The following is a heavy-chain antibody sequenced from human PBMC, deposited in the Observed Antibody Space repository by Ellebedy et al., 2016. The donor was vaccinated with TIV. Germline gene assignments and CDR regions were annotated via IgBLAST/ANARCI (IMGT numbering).Heavy chain of an antibody. CDR1: GGPFSSYA. Sequence: AASVKVSCKASGGPFSSYAISWVRQAPGQGLEWMGRIIPIVGIANYAQNFQGRVTITADKSTSKAYMELSSLRSEDTAVYYCARSHFGGSYGMDVWGQGTTVTVSS. J-gene: IGHJ6*02. V-gene: IGHV1-69*04. CDR3: ARSHFGGSYGMDV. D-gene: IGHD3-16*01. CDR2: IIPIVGIA.